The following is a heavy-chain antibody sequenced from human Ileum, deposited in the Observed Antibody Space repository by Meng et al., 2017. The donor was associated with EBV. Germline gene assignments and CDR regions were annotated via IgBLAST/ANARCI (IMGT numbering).Heavy chain of an antibody. CDR2: SYNCEAT. V-gene: IGHV4-4*02. D-gene: IGHD6-19*01. CDR1: GGSISSSNW. CDR3: ARVGQCLHIDY. Sequence: LLQEEAPEVVKPSWHPCSPCVVVGGSISSSNWCTWVRQRQGPGLGWIGNSYNCEATNNNPTPKRRVRITVAMSKTQFSLNLRSVTAADAAVYYCARVGQCLHIDYWGQGTLVTVSS. J-gene: IGHJ4*02.